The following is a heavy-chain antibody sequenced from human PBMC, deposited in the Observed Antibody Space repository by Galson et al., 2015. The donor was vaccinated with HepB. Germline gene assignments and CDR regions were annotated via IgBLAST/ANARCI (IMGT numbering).Heavy chain of an antibody. V-gene: IGHV5-51*03. CDR3: AASYGTTVSFDY. Sequence: QSGAEVKKPGESLPISCEGSGYKFPNYWIGWVRQMPGKGLEWMGIIYPGDSDTRYSPSFQGQVTMSADKSINTAYLHWSSLKASDTAMYYCAASYGTTVSFDYWGQGTLVTVSS. D-gene: IGHD1-1*01. CDR2: IYPGDSDT. CDR1: GYKFPNYW. J-gene: IGHJ4*02.